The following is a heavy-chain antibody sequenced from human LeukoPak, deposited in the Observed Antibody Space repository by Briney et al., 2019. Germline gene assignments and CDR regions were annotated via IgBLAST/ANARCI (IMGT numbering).Heavy chain of an antibody. CDR2: IFPSGGEI. CDR3: AAYRQVLLPFES. CDR1: GFTFSTFA. J-gene: IGHJ4*02. V-gene: IGHV3-23*01. D-gene: IGHD5-18*01. Sequence: GGSLRLSCAASGFTFSTFAMLWVRQPPGKGLEWVSSIFPSGGEIHYADSVRGRFTISRDNSKSILSLQMNSLRAEDTAIYYCAAYRQVLLPFESWGQGTLVTVSS.